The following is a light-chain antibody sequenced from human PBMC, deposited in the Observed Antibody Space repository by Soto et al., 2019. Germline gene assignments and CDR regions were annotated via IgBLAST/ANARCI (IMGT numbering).Light chain of an antibody. J-gene: IGKJ4*01. CDR1: QSIVTY. V-gene: IGKV1-39*01. Sequence: DIQMTQSPSSLSASVGDRVAITCRASQSIVTYLNWYQQKPGKPPKLLIYGASHLPSGVPSRFSGTGSGIGFTLTISSLQTEDFATYYCQQSFTLPPTFGGGTKV. CDR2: GAS. CDR3: QQSFTLPPT.